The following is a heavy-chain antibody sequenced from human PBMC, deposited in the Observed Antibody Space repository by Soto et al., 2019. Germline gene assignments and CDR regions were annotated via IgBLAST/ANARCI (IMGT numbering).Heavy chain of an antibody. V-gene: IGHV4-30-4*01. D-gene: IGHD5-12*01. CDR3: ARDRRDGYNRLPYGMDV. CDR1: GGSISDYDYY. CDR2: IFYSGST. J-gene: IGHJ6*02. Sequence: TLSLPCSVSGGSISDYDYYWSWIRQPKGKGLEWIGYIFYSGSTSYTPSLKSRVTISIDTSKNQFSLNLTSVTAADTAVYFCARDRRDGYNRLPYGMDVWGQGTTVTVSS.